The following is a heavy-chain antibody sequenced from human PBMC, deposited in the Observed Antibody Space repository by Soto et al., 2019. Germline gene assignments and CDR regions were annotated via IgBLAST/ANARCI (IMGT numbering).Heavy chain of an antibody. V-gene: IGHV4-34*01. J-gene: IGHJ4*02. D-gene: IGHD2-2*01. CDR3: ARGPFSSSSTNCYPDL. CDR2: INHRGST. CDR1: GGSFSGYY. Sequence: LPETLSLTCAVSGGSFSGYYWSWIRQPPGKGLVWIGEINHRGSTHFNPSLKSRVTISVDTSENHFSLKLSSVTDADTTVYFCARGPFSSSSTNCYPDLWRQGTLVTVSS.